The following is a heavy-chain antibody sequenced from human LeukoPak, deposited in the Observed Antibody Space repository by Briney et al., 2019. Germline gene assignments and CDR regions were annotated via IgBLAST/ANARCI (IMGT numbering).Heavy chain of an antibody. J-gene: IGHJ4*02. D-gene: IGHD3-10*01. CDR3: ARLWFGELSGGY. CDR1: GYSISSGYY. Sequence: PSETLSLTCTVSGYSISSGYYWGWIRQPPGKGLEWIGSIYHSGSTYYNPSLKSRVTISVDTSKNQFSLKLSSVTAADTAVYYCARLWFGELSGGYWGQGTLVTVSS. V-gene: IGHV4-38-2*02. CDR2: IYHSGST.